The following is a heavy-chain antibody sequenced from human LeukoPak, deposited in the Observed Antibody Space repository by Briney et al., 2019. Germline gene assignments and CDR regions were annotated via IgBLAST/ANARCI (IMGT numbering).Heavy chain of an antibody. Sequence: GGSLRLSCAASGFMFSSNWMSWVRLAPGKGLEWVANIKEDGTETYYVDSVKGRFTISRDNAKSSLYLQMNSLRVEDTAVYYCAKEGRSLQTYWGQGTLVTVSS. CDR2: IKEDGTET. CDR1: GFMFSSNW. V-gene: IGHV3-7*03. J-gene: IGHJ4*02. D-gene: IGHD5-24*01. CDR3: AKEGRSLQTY.